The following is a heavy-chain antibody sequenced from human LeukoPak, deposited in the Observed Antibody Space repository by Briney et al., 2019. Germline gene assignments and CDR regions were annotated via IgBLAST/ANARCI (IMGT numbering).Heavy chain of an antibody. D-gene: IGHD6-19*01. CDR1: GFTFSSYW. Sequence: GGSLRLSCAASGFTFSSYWMSWVRQAPGQGLEWVANIKQDGSEKYYVDSVKGRFTISRDNAKNSLYLQMNSLRAEDTAVYYCARDPTSSATVAGDPYYYYYMDVWGKGTTVTVSS. CDR2: IKQDGSEK. J-gene: IGHJ6*03. CDR3: ARDPTSSATVAGDPYYYYYMDV. V-gene: IGHV3-7*01.